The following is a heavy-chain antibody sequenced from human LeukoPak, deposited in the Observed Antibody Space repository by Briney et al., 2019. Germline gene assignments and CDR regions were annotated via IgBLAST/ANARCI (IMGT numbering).Heavy chain of an antibody. V-gene: IGHV3-20*04. J-gene: IGHJ4*02. D-gene: IGHD2-15*01. CDR2: INWNGGST. Sequence: PGGSLRLSCAASGFTFDDYGMSWVRQAPGKGLEWVSDINWNGGSTGYADSVKGRFTISRDNAKSSMWLQMNSLRDEDTAVYYCARDQTPFYWGQGSLVTVSS. CDR1: GFTFDDYG. CDR3: ARDQTPFY.